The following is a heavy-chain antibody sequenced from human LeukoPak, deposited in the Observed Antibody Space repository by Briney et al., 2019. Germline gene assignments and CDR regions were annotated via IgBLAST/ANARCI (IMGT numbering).Heavy chain of an antibody. J-gene: IGHJ3*02. CDR1: GYTFTTYW. V-gene: IGHV5-51*01. CDR3: ARHPFVVVPAATGAFDI. D-gene: IGHD2-2*01. Sequence: GESLKISCKGSGYTFTTYWIGWVRQTPEKGLEWMGIIYPGDSDTRYSPSFQGQVTISADKSISTAYLQWSSLKASDTAMYYCARHPFVVVPAATGAFDIWGQGTMVTVSS. CDR2: IYPGDSDT.